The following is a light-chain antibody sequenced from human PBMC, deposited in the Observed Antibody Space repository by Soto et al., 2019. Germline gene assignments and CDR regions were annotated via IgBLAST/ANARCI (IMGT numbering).Light chain of an antibody. CDR1: RSISSW. J-gene: IGKJ1*01. V-gene: IGKV1-5*03. CDR2: KAS. Sequence: DIQMTQSPSTLYASVGDRVTITFRASRSISSWLAWYQQKPGKAPKLLIYKASSLESGAPSRFSGSGSGTEFTLTISSLQPDDFATYYCQQYNSYSRTFGQRTMVDVK. CDR3: QQYNSYSRT.